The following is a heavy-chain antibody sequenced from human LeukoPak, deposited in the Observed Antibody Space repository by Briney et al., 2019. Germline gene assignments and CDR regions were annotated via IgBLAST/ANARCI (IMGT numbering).Heavy chain of an antibody. CDR3: ARDRGGGSLDY. D-gene: IGHD3-16*01. CDR2: ISSDSYYI. V-gene: IGHV3-21*01. CDR1: GFTFSRSA. Sequence: GGSLRLSCATSGFTFSRSAMNWVRQAPGRGLEWVSSISSDSYYIYYGDSLKGRFTISRDNAKNSLFLQMDSLRSEDTAVYYCARDRGGGSLDYWGQGTLVTVSS. J-gene: IGHJ4*02.